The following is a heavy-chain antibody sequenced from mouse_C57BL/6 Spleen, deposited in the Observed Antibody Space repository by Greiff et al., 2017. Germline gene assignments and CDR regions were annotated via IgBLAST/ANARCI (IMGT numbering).Heavy chain of an antibody. Sequence: VQRVESGPELVRPGVSVTISCKGSGYTFTDYAMHWVKQSPAKSLEWIGVISTYYGDASYNQKFKDKATMTVYKSSSSAYMELARLTSEDSAVYYCARCGWLLFYFDYRGQGTTLTVAS. D-gene: IGHD2-3*01. CDR1: GYTFTDYA. J-gene: IGHJ2*01. CDR3: ARCGWLLFYFDY. CDR2: ISTYYGDA. V-gene: IGHV1-67*01.